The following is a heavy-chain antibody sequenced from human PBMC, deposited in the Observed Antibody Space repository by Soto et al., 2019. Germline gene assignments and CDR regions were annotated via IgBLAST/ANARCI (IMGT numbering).Heavy chain of an antibody. CDR2: IYWNDDK. V-gene: IGHV2-5*01. D-gene: IGHD2-8*01. J-gene: IGHJ4*02. Sequence: SGPTLVNPTQTLTLTCTFSGFSLSTSGVGVGWIRQPPGKALEWLALIYWNDDKRYSPSLKSRLTITKDTSKNQVVLTMTNMDPVDTATYYCAHTYCTNGVCYTRGPVVAATTFDYWGQGTLVTVSS. CDR1: GFSLSTSGVG. CDR3: AHTYCTNGVCYTRGPVVAATTFDY.